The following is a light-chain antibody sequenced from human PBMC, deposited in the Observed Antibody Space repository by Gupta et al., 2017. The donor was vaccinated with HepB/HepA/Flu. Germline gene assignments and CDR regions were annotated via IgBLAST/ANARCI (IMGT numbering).Light chain of an antibody. J-gene: IGLJ2*01. CDR1: SSNIGAGYD. Sequence: QSVLTQPPSASGDPGQMVTISCTGSSSNIGAGYDVHWYQQLPGTAPKLLIYGNSKRPSGVPDRFSGSKSGTSASLAITGLQAEDEADYYCQSYDSSRTALVFGGGTKLTVL. CDR3: QSYDSSRTALV. CDR2: GNS. V-gene: IGLV1-40*01.